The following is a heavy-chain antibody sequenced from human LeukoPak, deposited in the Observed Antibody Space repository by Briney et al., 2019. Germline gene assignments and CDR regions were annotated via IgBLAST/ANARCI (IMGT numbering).Heavy chain of an antibody. V-gene: IGHV3-21*01. CDR3: ASPADYDSSVFDM. D-gene: IGHD3-22*01. J-gene: IGHJ3*02. CDR1: GFTFTSYS. CDR2: ISSSGTYI. Sequence: GGSLRLSCAASGFTFTSYSMNWVRQAPGKGLEWVSSISSSGTYIYYADSVKGRFTISRDNAKNSLYLQMNSLRAEDTAVYYCASPADYDSSVFDMWGRGTMVTVSS.